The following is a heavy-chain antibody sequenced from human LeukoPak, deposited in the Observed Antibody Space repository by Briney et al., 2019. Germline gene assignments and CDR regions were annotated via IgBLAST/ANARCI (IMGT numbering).Heavy chain of an antibody. CDR3: ARGSRTSCSSTSCPVESNWFDP. D-gene: IGHD2-2*01. Sequence: SETLSLTCAVYGGSFSGYYWSWIRQPPGKGLEWIGEINHSGSTNYNPSLKSRVTISVDTSKNQFSLKLSSVTAADTAVYYCARGSRTSCSSTSCPVESNWFDPWVQGTLVTVSS. J-gene: IGHJ5*02. CDR1: GGSFSGYY. CDR2: INHSGST. V-gene: IGHV4-34*01.